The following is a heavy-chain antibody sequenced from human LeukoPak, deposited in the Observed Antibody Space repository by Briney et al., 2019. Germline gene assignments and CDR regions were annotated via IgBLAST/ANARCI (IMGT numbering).Heavy chain of an antibody. CDR3: ARTYLLYYFDY. CDR2: IYTSGST. Sequence: SETLPLTCAVSGGSISSYYRSWIRQPAGKGLEWIGRIYTSGSTNYNPSLKSRVTMSIDTSKNQFSLKLSSVTAADTAVYYCARTYLLYYFDYWGQGTLVTVSS. CDR1: GGSISSYY. J-gene: IGHJ4*02. D-gene: IGHD2-21*01. V-gene: IGHV4-4*07.